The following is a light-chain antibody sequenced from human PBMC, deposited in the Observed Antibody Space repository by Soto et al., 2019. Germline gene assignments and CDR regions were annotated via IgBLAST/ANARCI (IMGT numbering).Light chain of an antibody. J-gene: IGKJ1*01. CDR2: SAS. CDR3: QQSYNSAWT. Sequence: DIQMTQSPSSLSASVGDRVTIPCRASQSIRGYLNWYQQKPGNAPKLLIYSASTLQSGVPSRFSGSGSGTDFTLTINSLQPEDFATYYCQQSYNSAWTFGQGTKVDIK. V-gene: IGKV1-39*01. CDR1: QSIRGY.